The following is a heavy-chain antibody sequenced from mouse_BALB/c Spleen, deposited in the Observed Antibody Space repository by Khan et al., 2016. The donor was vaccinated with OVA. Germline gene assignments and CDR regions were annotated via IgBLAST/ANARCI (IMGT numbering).Heavy chain of an antibody. D-gene: IGHD2-12*01. CDR3: ARVAYYRYYAMDS. J-gene: IGHJ4*01. CDR2: IDPSDSET. Sequence: VQLQQSGAELVKPGAPVKLSCKASGYTFTRYWVNWVKQRPGRGLEWIGRIDPSDSETHYNQKFKDKATLTVDKSSSTAYIQLSSLTSEDSAFYYCARVAYYRYYAMDSWGQGTSVTVSS. V-gene: IGHV1-69*02. CDR1: GYTFTRYW.